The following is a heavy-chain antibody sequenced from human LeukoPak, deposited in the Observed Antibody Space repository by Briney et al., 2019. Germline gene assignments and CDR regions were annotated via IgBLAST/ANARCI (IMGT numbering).Heavy chain of an antibody. J-gene: IGHJ4*02. Sequence: GGSPRLSCAASGLTFSNHGMHWVRQAPGKGLEWVAMITSDGNNKYYADSVKDRFTISRDDSKNTLYLQMNSLRDEDTAVYYCAKDKIFRYLDYWGQGALVTVTS. D-gene: IGHD2/OR15-2a*01. CDR3: AKDKIFRYLDY. CDR2: ITSDGNNK. V-gene: IGHV3-30*18. CDR1: GLTFSNHG.